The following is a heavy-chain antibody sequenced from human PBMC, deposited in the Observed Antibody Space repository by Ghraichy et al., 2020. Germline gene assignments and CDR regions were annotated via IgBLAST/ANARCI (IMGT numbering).Heavy chain of an antibody. J-gene: IGHJ6*02. Sequence: GGSLRLSCAASGFTFSAYYLSWIRQAPGTGLEWVSYIDRSGSTKYYADSVRGRFTISRDNAKNSLYLQMNSLRAEDTAVYYCARGHYGMDVWGQGTTVTVSS. V-gene: IGHV3-11*01. CDR2: IDRSGSTK. CDR1: GFTFSAYY. CDR3: ARGHYGMDV.